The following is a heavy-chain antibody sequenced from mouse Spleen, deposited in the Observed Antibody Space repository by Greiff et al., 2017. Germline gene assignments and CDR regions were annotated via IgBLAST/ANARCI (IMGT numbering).Heavy chain of an antibody. CDR2: IRNKANNHAT. V-gene: IGHV6-6*01. Sequence: DVKLQESGGGLVQPGGSMKLSCAASGFTFSDAWMDWVRQSPEKGLEWVAEIRNKANNHATYYAESVKGRFIISRDDSKSSVYLQMNSLRAEDTGIYYCTRANWVHYFDYWGQGTTLTVSS. D-gene: IGHD4-1*01. CDR1: GFTFSDAW. CDR3: TRANWVHYFDY. J-gene: IGHJ2*01.